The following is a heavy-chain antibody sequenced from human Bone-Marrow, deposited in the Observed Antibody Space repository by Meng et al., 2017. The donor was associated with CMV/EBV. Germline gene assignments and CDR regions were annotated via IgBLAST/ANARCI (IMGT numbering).Heavy chain of an antibody. D-gene: IGHD6-19*01. CDR1: GGTFTSYS. Sequence: SVKVSCKASGGTFTSYSISWVRQAPGQGLEWMGWITPNFGTANYAQKFQGRVTITTDESTSNTYMELSSLRSDDPAVYYCATYEGRPVREEGAFDIWGQGTMVTVSS. J-gene: IGHJ3*02. V-gene: IGHV1-69*05. CDR3: ATYEGRPVREEGAFDI. CDR2: ITPNFGTA.